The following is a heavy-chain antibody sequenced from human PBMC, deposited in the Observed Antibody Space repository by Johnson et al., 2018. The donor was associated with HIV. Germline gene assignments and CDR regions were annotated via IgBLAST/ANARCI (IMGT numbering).Heavy chain of an antibody. CDR2: ISYDGSNK. J-gene: IGHJ3*02. D-gene: IGHD6-13*01. CDR3: ARFRVQAAAGRGDAFDI. CDR1: GFTFSSYA. Sequence: QVQLVESGGGVVQPGRSLRLSCAASGFTFSSYAMHWVRQAPGKGLEWVAVISYDGSNKYYTDSVKGRFTISRDNSKNTLSLQVNSLRAEDTAVYYCARFRVQAAAGRGDAFDIWGQGTMVTVSS. V-gene: IGHV3-30*14.